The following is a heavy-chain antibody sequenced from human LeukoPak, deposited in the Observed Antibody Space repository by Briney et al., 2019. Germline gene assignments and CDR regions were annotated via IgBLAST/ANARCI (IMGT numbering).Heavy chain of an antibody. V-gene: IGHV3-30*18. CDR1: GFIFYTYA. D-gene: IGHD6-25*01. CDR2: ILQDEQQK. Sequence: GGSLRLSCAASGFIFYTYAMHWGRERPGNRRGWLAFILQDEQQKQYADPVKGRFAISKDNSKKMVHPQMNSLTPEGTAFYYWAKGSGGDTAIVHWGQRTLVTVSS. CDR3: AKGSGGDTAIVH. J-gene: IGHJ4*02.